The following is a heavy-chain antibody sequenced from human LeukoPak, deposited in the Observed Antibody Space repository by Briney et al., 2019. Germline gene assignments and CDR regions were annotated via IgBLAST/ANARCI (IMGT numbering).Heavy chain of an antibody. CDR1: GYTFTGYY. V-gene: IGHV1-2*02. J-gene: IGHJ4*02. CDR2: INPNSGGT. Sequence: ASVKVSCKASGYTFTGYYMHWVRQAPGQGLEWMGWINPNSGGTNYAQKFQGRVTMTRDTSISTAYMELSRLRSDDTAVYYCARDGPVAGVVGATLPDHWGQGTLVTVSS. CDR3: ARDGPVAGVVGATLPDH. D-gene: IGHD1-26*01.